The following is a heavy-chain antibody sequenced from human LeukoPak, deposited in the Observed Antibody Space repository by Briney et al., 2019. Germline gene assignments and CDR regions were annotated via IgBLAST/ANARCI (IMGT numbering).Heavy chain of an antibody. D-gene: IGHD1-14*01. J-gene: IGHJ6*02. CDR3: ARDYGTEPYYYGMDV. Sequence: SETLSLTCTVSGGSISSYYWSWIRQPAGKGLEWIGRIYTSGSTNYNPSLKSRVTMSVDTSKTQFSLKLSSVTAADTAVYYCARDYGTEPYYYGMDVWGQGTTVTVSS. CDR2: IYTSGST. V-gene: IGHV4-4*07. CDR1: GGSISSYY.